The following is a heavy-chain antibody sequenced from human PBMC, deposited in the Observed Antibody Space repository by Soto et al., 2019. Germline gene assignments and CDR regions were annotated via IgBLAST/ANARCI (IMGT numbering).Heavy chain of an antibody. D-gene: IGHD2-8*02. CDR1: GFTFTSSA. V-gene: IGHV1-58*02. Sequence: QMQLVQSGPEVKKPGTSVKVSCKASGFTFTSSAMQWVRQARGQRLEWIGWIVVGSGNTNYAQKFQERVTITRDMXTSXAXTELSSLRSEDTAVYYCAADSPGGTTRNYYYYGMDVWGQGTTVTVSS. J-gene: IGHJ6*02. CDR3: AADSPGGTTRNYYYYGMDV. CDR2: IVVGSGNT.